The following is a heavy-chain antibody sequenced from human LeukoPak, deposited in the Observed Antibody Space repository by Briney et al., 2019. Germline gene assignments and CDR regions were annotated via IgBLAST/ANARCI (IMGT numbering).Heavy chain of an antibody. J-gene: IGHJ4*02. V-gene: IGHV1-2*02. CDR2: INPNSGGT. D-gene: IGHD3-9*01. CDR3: ARDGGGLNDIHADY. CDR1: GYTFTNYD. Sequence: ASVKVSCKASGYTFTNYDINWLRQAPGQGLEWMGWINPNSGGTNYAQKFQGRVTMTRDTSISTAYMELSRLRSDDTAVYYCARDGGGLNDIHADYWGQGTLVTVSS.